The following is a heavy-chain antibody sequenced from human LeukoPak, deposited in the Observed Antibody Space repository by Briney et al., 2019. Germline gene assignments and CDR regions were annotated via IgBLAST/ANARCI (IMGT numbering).Heavy chain of an antibody. V-gene: IGHV4-34*01. CDR3: ARGPIIAVAGSSGFDY. J-gene: IGHJ4*02. D-gene: IGHD6-19*01. CDR1: GGSFSGYY. Sequence: SETLSLTCAVYGGSFSGYYWSWILQPPGKGLEWIGEINHSGSTNYNPSLKSRVTISVDTSKNQFSLKLSSVTAADTAVYYCARGPIIAVAGSSGFDYWGQGTLVTVSS. CDR2: INHSGST.